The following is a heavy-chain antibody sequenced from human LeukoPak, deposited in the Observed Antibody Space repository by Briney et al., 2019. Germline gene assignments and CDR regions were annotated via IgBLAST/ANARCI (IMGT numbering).Heavy chain of an antibody. CDR2: IDTTGSDT. V-gene: IGHV3-11*06. CDR3: ARGHFGLDV. Sequence: PGGSLRLSCAASGFTFSDYYMTWIRQAPGKGLEWVSCIDTTGSDTNYADSVKGRFTISRDNAKNSLYLQMNSLRAEDTAVYSCARGHFGLDVWGQGTTVTVSS. CDR1: GFTFSDYY. J-gene: IGHJ6*02.